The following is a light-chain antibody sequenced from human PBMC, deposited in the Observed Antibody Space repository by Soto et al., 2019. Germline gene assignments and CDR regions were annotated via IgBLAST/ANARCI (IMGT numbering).Light chain of an antibody. J-gene: IGKJ3*01. CDR2: KAS. CDR3: QQYNSYPST. Sequence: DIQMTQSPSTLSASVGDRVTITCRASQSMTSWLAWYQQKPGKAPKLLIYKASSLESGVPSRFSGSGSGTEFNLTISSLQPDDFATYYCQQYNSYPSTFGPGTKVDIK. V-gene: IGKV1-5*03. CDR1: QSMTSW.